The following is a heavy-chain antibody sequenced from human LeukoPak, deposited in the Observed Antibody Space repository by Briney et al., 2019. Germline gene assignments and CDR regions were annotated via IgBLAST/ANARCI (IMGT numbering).Heavy chain of an antibody. CDR2: INTDGGRT. J-gene: IGHJ5*02. D-gene: IGHD5-18*01. Sequence: GGSLRLSCAASGFTFSNHWMHWVRQAPGKGLVWVSRINTDGGRTSYADSVKGRFTISRDNARNTLYLQVNSLRAEDTAVYYCARGYGHTYGGGWFDTWGQGTLVTVSS. CDR3: ARGYGHTYGGGWFDT. CDR1: GFTFSNHW. V-gene: IGHV3-74*01.